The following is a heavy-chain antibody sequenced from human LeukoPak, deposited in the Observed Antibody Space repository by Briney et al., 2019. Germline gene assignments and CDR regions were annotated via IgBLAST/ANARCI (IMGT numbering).Heavy chain of an antibody. CDR1: GFTFNSHG. J-gene: IGHJ5*02. CDR3: VKDGIRYFDA. V-gene: IGHV3-30*18. D-gene: IGHD3-9*01. Sequence: GGSLRLSCAASGFTFNSHGMHWVRQAPGKGLEWVAIISYEGSNQYYAESVKGRFTLTRDNSKNTLYLQMNSLRAADTAIYYCVKDGIRYFDAWGQGTLVTVSS. CDR2: ISYEGSNQ.